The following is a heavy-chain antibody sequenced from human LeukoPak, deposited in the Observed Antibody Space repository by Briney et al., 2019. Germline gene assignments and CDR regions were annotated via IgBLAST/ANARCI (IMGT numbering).Heavy chain of an antibody. CDR2: ISAYNGNT. J-gene: IGHJ4*02. D-gene: IGHD2-15*01. V-gene: IGHV1-18*01. CDR3: ARASYCSDGSCYSDY. Sequence: ASVKVSCKASGYTFTSYSISWVRQATGQGLAWMGWISAYNGNTTYAQKVKGRATMTTDTSTSTAYMELRSLKSDDTAVYYCARASYCSDGSCYSDYWGQGTLVTVSS. CDR1: GYTFTSYS.